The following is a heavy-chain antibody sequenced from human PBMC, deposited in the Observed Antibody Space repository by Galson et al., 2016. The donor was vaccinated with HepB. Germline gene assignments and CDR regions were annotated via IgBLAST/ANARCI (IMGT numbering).Heavy chain of an antibody. CDR2: IFAGGDRT. J-gene: IGHJ4*02. D-gene: IGHD2-2*01. CDR3: AKDGCTSTSCYSY. CDR1: GFTFGNYA. V-gene: IGHV3-23*01. Sequence: SLRLSCAASGFTFGNYAMSWVRQAPGKGLEWVSLIFAGGDRTFYAASVRGRFTISRDNSKNTLYLQMSSLRADDSAVYYCAKDGCTSTSCYSYWGQGTLVTVSS.